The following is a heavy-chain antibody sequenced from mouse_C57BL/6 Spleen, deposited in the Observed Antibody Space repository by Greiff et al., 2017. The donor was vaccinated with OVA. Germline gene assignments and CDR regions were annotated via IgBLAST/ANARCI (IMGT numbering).Heavy chain of an antibody. D-gene: IGHD2-2*01. CDR2: INYDGSST. CDR1: GFTFSDYY. V-gene: IGHV5-16*01. J-gene: IGHJ2*01. CDR3: ARGGGYVPFDY. Sequence: EVKVVESEGGLVQPGSSMKLSCTASGFTFSDYYMAWVRQVPEKGLEWVANINYDGSSTYYLDSLKSRFIISRDNAKNILYLQMSSLKSEDTATYYCARGGGYVPFDYWGQGTTLTVSS.